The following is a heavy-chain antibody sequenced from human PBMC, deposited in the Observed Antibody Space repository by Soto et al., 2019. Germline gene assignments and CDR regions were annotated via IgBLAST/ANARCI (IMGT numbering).Heavy chain of an antibody. J-gene: IGHJ6*02. Sequence: SGPTLVNPTQTLTLTCTFSGFSLSTSGMCVSWIRQPPGKAMEWLALVYWDDDKRYNPSLRSRLTITKGTSKKQVVLTMTNMDPVDTATYYCVQSRCGGDCLTFYSSHAYYGLDVWGQGTTVTVSS. CDR3: VQSRCGGDCLTFYSSHAYYGLDV. CDR1: GFSLSTSGMC. D-gene: IGHD2-21*02. V-gene: IGHV2-5*08. CDR2: VYWDDDK.